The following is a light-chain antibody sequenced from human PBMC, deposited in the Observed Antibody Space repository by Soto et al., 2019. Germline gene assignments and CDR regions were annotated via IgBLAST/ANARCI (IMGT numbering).Light chain of an antibody. CDR3: QQYNNWPLLT. V-gene: IGKV3-15*01. J-gene: IGKJ4*01. CDR1: QSVSSN. Sequence: EIVMTQSPATLSVASGERATLSCMASQSVSSNLAWYQQKPGQAPRLLIYGESTRATGIPARFSGSGSGTEFTLTLSSLQSEDFEVYYCQQYNNWPLLTFGGGTKVEIK. CDR2: GES.